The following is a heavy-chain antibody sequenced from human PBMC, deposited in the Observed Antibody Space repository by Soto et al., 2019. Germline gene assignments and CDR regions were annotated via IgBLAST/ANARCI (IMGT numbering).Heavy chain of an antibody. V-gene: IGHV3-23*01. Sequence: VGSLRLSCAASGFTFSSYAMSWVRQAPGKGLEWVSAISGSGCSTYYADSVKGRFTISRDNSKNTLYLQMNSLRAEDTAVYYCAKDDKGHASSSWPDYWGQGTLVTVSS. D-gene: IGHD6-13*01. CDR1: GFTFSSYA. CDR2: ISGSGCST. J-gene: IGHJ4*02. CDR3: AKDDKGHASSSWPDY.